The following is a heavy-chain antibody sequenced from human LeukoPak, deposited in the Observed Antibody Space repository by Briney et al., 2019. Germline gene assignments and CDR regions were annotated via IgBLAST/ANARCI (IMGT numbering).Heavy chain of an antibody. CDR2: ISGSGGST. CDR3: ALVVPGPNFDY. CDR1: GFTFSSYA. V-gene: IGHV3-23*01. D-gene: IGHD2-15*01. Sequence: GGSLRLSGAASGFTFSSYAMSWVRQAPGKGLEWVSAISGSGGSTYYADSVKGRFTISSDNSKNTLYLQMNSLRAEDTAVYYCALVVPGPNFDYWGQGILVTVSS. J-gene: IGHJ4*02.